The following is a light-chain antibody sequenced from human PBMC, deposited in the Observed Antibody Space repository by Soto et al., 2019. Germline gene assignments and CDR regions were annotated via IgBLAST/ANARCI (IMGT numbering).Light chain of an antibody. CDR1: QSISTY. Sequence: DIQMTQSPSSLSASVGDRVTITCRASQSISTYLNWYQQKPGKAPKLLIYAASTLQSGVPSRFSGSGSGTDFTLTISSLQPADFATYYYQQSYNTLPTFGQGTKVEIK. CDR2: AAS. J-gene: IGKJ1*01. V-gene: IGKV1-39*01. CDR3: QQSYNTLPT.